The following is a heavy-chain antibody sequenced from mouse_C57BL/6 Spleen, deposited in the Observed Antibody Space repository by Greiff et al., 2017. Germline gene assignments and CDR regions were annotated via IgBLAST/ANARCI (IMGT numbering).Heavy chain of an antibody. CDR3: ASDGYYRFAY. CDR1: GFTFSDYG. CDR2: ISSGSSTI. V-gene: IGHV5-17*01. J-gene: IGHJ3*01. Sequence: EVMLVESGGGLVKPGGSLKLSCAASGFTFSDYGMHWVRQAPEKGLEWVAYISSGSSTIYYADTVKGRFTISRDNAKNTLFLQMTSLRSEDTAMYYCASDGYYRFAYWGQGTLVTVSA. D-gene: IGHD2-3*01.